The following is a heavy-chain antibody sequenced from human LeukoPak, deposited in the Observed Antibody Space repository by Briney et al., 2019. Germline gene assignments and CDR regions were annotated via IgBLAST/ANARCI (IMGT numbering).Heavy chain of an antibody. D-gene: IGHD5-12*01. J-gene: IGHJ4*02. CDR2: ISSSSSYI. Sequence: GGSLRLSCAASGFTFSSYSMNWVRQAPGKGLEWVSSISSSSSYIYSADSVKGRFTISRDNAKNSPYLQMNSLRAEDTAVYYCARNGNSGYDSLDYWGQGTLVTVSS. V-gene: IGHV3-21*01. CDR3: ARNGNSGYDSLDY. CDR1: GFTFSSYS.